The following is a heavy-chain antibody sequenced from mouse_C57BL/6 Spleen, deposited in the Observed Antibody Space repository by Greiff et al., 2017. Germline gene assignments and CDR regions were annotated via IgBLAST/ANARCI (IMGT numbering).Heavy chain of an antibody. CDR3: ASITDGGGYFEV. D-gene: IGHD1-1*01. CDR1: GYTFTSYW. V-gene: IGHV1-69*01. J-gene: IGHJ1*03. Sequence: QVQLQQPGAELVMPGASVKLSCKASGYTFTSYWMHWVKQRPGQGLEWIGEIDPSDSYTNYNQKFKGKSTLTVDKSSSTAYMQLSSLTSEDSAVYYCASITDGGGYFEVWGTGTTVTVSS. CDR2: IDPSDSYT.